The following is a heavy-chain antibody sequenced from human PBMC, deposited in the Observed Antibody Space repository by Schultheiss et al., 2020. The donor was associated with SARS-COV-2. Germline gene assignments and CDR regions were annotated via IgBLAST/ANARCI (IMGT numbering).Heavy chain of an antibody. CDR2: IGEINHGGTT. CDR3: ARRGYYGDRFDY. V-gene: IGHV4-34*01. D-gene: IGHD4-17*01. J-gene: IGHJ4*02. CDR1: GGSFSDYY. Sequence: SETLSLTCAVYGGSFSDYYWSWVRQPPGKGLEWIGEIGEINHGGTTNYNPSLKTRVTISIDTSKNQFSLKLSSVTAADTAVYYCARRGYYGDRFDYWGQGTLVTVSS.